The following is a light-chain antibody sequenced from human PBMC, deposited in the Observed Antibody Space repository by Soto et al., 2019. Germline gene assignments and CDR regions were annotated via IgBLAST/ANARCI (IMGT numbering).Light chain of an antibody. CDR2: KVS. CDR3: MQATQSVWT. CDR1: QSLVHSDGNTY. V-gene: IGKV2-24*01. Sequence: DIVMTQTPLSSPVTLGQAASISCKSSQSLVHSDGNTYLSWYQQRPGQPPRLLIYKVSERFSGVQERFSGSGAGTDFTLTISRVEAEDVGVYYCMQATQSVWTFGQGTKGESK. J-gene: IGKJ1*01.